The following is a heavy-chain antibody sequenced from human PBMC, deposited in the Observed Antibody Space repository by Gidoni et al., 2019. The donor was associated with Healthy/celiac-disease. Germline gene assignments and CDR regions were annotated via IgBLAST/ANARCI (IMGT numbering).Heavy chain of an antibody. J-gene: IGHJ3*02. D-gene: IGHD1-1*01. V-gene: IGHV3-21*01. CDR2: ISSSSSYI. CDR1: GATCSSYS. Sequence: EVQLVESGGGLVKPGGHLSTCCAASGATCSSYSMNWVRQAPGKGLGLVSSISSSSSYIYYADSVKGRFTISRDNAKNSLYLQMNSLRAEDTAVYYCATRWNPGAFDIWGQGTMVTVSS. CDR3: ATRWNPGAFDI.